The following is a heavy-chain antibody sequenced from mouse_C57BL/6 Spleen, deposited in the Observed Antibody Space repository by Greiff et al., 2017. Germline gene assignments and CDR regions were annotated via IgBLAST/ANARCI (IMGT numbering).Heavy chain of an antibody. V-gene: IGHV1-26*01. CDR1: GYTFTDYY. CDR3: ARKDYGSSPYYFDY. Sequence: VQLQQSGPELVKPGASVKISCKASGYTFTDYYMNWVKQSHGKSLEWIGDINPNNGGTSYNQKFKGKATLTADKSSSTAYMELRSLTSEDSAVYYCARKDYGSSPYYFDYWGQGTTLTVSS. D-gene: IGHD1-1*01. CDR2: INPNNGGT. J-gene: IGHJ2*01.